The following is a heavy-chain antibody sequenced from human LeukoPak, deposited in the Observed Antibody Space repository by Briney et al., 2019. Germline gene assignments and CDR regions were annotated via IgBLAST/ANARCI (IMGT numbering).Heavy chain of an antibody. D-gene: IGHD2-21*02. CDR3: ARGVVVTAEFDY. Sequence: SETLSLTCAVYGGSFSGYYWSWIRQPPGKGLEWIGEINHSGSTNYNPSLKSRVTISVDTSKNQFSLKLSSVTAADTAVYYCARGVVVTAEFDYWGQGTLVTVSS. V-gene: IGHV4-34*01. CDR2: INHSGST. CDR1: GGSFSGYY. J-gene: IGHJ4*02.